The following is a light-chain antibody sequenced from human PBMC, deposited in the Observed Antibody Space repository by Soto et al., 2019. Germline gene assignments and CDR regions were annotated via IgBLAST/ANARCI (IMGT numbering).Light chain of an antibody. CDR3: QQYNNWPPYT. J-gene: IGKJ2*01. CDR1: QSVSSN. V-gene: IGKV3-15*01. Sequence: EIVMTQSPATLSVSPGERATLSCRASQSVSSNLAWYQQKLGQAPRLLIYGASTRATGIPARFSGSGSGTEFTLTLSSLQSEDFAVYYCQQYNNWPPYTFGQGTKLEIK. CDR2: GAS.